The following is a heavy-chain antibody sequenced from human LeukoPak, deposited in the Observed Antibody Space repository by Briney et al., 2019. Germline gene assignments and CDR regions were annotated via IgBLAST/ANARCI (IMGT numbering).Heavy chain of an antibody. CDR2: ISYDGSNK. CDR3: AREPTP. CDR1: GFTFSSYG. V-gene: IGHV3-30*03. J-gene: IGHJ5*02. Sequence: GGSLRLSCAASGFTFSSYGMHWVRQAPGKGLEWVAVISYDGSNKYYADSVKGRFTISRDNSKNTLYLQMNSLRAEDTAVYYCAREPTPWGQGTLVTVSS.